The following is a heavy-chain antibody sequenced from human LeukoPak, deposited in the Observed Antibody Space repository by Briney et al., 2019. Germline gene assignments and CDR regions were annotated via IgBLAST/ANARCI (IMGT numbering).Heavy chain of an antibody. V-gene: IGHV4-59*01. J-gene: IGHJ3*02. D-gene: IGHD3-10*01. Sequence: SETLSLTCTVSGGSISSYYWNWIRQPPGRGLEWIGYIYYSGSTNYNPSLKSRVTISVDTSKSQLSLKLSSVTAADTAVYYCARESSGSYYKPHAFDIWGQGTMVTVSS. CDR3: ARESSGSYYKPHAFDI. CDR2: IYYSGST. CDR1: GGSISSYY.